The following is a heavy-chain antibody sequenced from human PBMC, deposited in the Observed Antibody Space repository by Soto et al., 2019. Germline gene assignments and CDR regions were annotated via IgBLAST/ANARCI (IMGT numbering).Heavy chain of an antibody. J-gene: IGHJ4*02. CDR1: GFTFSSYA. CDR3: AKGAEDIAAAGYFDY. V-gene: IGHV3-23*01. Sequence: GESLKISCAASGFTFSSYAMSWVRQAPGKGLEWVSAISGSGGSTYYADSVKGRFTISRDNSKNTLYLQMNSLRAEDTAVYYCAKGAEDIAAAGYFDYWGQGTLVTVSS. CDR2: ISGSGGST. D-gene: IGHD6-13*01.